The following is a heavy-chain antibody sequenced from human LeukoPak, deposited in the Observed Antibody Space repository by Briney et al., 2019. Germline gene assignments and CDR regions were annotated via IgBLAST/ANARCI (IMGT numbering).Heavy chain of an antibody. J-gene: IGHJ4*02. Sequence: GRSLRLSCAASGFTFSSYGMHWVRQAPGKGLEWVAVIWYDGSNKYYADSVKGRFTISRDNSKNTLYLQMNSLRAEDTAVYYCAKDQSITGTTLFDYWAREPWSPSPQ. V-gene: IGHV3-33*06. CDR2: IWYDGSNK. CDR1: GFTFSSYG. CDR3: AKDQSITGTTLFDY. D-gene: IGHD1-7*01.